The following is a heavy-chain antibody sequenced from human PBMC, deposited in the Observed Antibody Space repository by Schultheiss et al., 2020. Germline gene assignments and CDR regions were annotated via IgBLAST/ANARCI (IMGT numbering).Heavy chain of an antibody. V-gene: IGHV3-23*01. CDR2: ISGSGGNT. D-gene: IGHD3-16*01. CDR1: GFTFSSYA. Sequence: GGSLRLSCAASGFTFSSYAMTWVRQAPGKGLEWVSVISGSGGNTYYADSVKGRFTISRDNSKNTLYLQLNNLRPEDTAVYYCARPMRLTRDAFDIWGLGTMVTVSS. CDR3: ARPMRLTRDAFDI. J-gene: IGHJ3*02.